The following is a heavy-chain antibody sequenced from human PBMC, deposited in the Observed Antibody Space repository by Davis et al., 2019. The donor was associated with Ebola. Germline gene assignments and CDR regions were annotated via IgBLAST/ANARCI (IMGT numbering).Heavy chain of an antibody. D-gene: IGHD2-2*01. CDR2: ISYDGSNK. J-gene: IGHJ3*02. CDR1: GFTFSSYS. V-gene: IGHV3-30*03. CDR3: ARSASASFDI. Sequence: GESLKISCAASGFTFSSYSMNWVRQAPGKGLEWVAVISYDGSNKFYADSVKGRFTISRDNSKNTLYLQMNSLRPEDTAVYYCARSASASFDIWGTGTMVTVSS.